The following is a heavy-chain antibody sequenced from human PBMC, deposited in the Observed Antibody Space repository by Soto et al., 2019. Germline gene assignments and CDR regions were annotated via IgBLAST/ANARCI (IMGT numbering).Heavy chain of an antibody. Sequence: SETLSLTCVVSGDSISSSNWWSWVRQPPGKGLEWIGKIYHTGSTNYNPSLKSRVTISADKSKNQVSLKLSSVTAADTAVYYCARLAAAGTSDYYYYGMDVWGQGTTVTVSS. D-gene: IGHD6-13*01. CDR2: IYHTGST. CDR1: GDSISSSNW. CDR3: ARLAAAGTSDYYYYGMDV. V-gene: IGHV4-4*02. J-gene: IGHJ6*02.